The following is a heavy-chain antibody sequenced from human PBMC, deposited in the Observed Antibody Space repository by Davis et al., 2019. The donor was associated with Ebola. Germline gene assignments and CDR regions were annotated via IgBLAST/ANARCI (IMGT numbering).Heavy chain of an antibody. CDR3: APRLGRTDY. V-gene: IGHV3-53*01. D-gene: IGHD3-16*01. CDR1: GFTVSSNY. CDR2: IYSGGST. J-gene: IGHJ4*02. Sequence: GGSLRLSCAASGFTVSSNYMSWVRQAPGKGLEWVSVIYSGGSTYYADSVRGRFTISRDNAENSLYLQMNSLRAEDTAVYYCAPRLGRTDYWGQGTLVTVSS.